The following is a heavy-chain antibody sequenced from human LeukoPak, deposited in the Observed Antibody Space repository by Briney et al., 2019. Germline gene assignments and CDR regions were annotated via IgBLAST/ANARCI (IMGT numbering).Heavy chain of an antibody. Sequence: GASVKVSCKASGGTFSSHAISWVRQAPGQGLEWMGGIIPIFGTANYAQKFQGRVTITTDESTSTAYMELSSLRSEDTAVYYCAEGGKQWHYWGQGTLVTVSS. CDR2: IIPIFGTA. CDR3: AEGGKQWHY. V-gene: IGHV1-69*05. CDR1: GGTFSSHA. D-gene: IGHD6-19*01. J-gene: IGHJ4*02.